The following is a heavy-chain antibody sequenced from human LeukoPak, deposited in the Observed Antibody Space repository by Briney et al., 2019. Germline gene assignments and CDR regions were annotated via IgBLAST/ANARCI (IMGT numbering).Heavy chain of an antibody. CDR3: ARRGLGEVYDY. V-gene: IGHV5-51*01. Sequence: PGESLKISCKGFGYSFTSYWIGWVRQMPGRGLEWMGTIDPNDSDTRYSPSFQGQVTISADRSISTAYLQWSSLKASDTALYYCARRGLGEVYDYWGQGTLVTVSS. J-gene: IGHJ4*02. D-gene: IGHD1-26*01. CDR2: IDPNDSDT. CDR1: GYSFTSYW.